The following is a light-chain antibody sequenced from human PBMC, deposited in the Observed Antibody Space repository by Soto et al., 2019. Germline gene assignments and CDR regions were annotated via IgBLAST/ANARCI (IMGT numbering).Light chain of an antibody. V-gene: IGLV3-21*04. CDR1: NIGSKS. CDR3: QVWDSSSDHRK. Sequence: SYELTQPPSVSVAPGKTARITCGGNNIGSKSVHWYQQKPGQAPVLVIYYDSDRPSGIPERFSGSNSGNTATLTISRVEAGDEADYYCQVWDSSSDHRKFGGGTKVTVL. J-gene: IGLJ2*01. CDR2: YDS.